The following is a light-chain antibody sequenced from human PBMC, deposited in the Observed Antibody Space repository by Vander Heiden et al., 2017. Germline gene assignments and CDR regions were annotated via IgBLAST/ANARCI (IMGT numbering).Light chain of an antibody. J-gene: IGKJ2*01. CDR1: QSVSSN. CDR2: GAS. V-gene: IGKV3-15*01. CDR3: QQDNNWPLYT. Sequence: EIVMTQSPATLSVSPGERATLSCRASQSVSSNLAWYQQKPGQAPRLLIYGASTRATGIPARFSGSGCGTEFTLTISSLQSEDFAVYYCQQDNNWPLYTFGQGTKLEIK.